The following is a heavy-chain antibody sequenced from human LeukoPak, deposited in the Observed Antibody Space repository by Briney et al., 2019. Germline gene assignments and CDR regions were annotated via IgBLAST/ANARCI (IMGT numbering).Heavy chain of an antibody. CDR2: IKQDGSEK. J-gene: IGHJ5*02. CDR1: GFTFSDYW. CDR3: ARRGTIAVPVFWFDP. Sequence: GGSLRLSCVASGFTFSDYWMSWVRQVPGKGLEWVANIKQDGSEKYYLDSLEGRFTISRDNAQNSVHLQINRLRGEDTAIYYCARRGTIAVPVFWFDPWGPGTLVIVSS. V-gene: IGHV3-7*01. D-gene: IGHD6-19*01.